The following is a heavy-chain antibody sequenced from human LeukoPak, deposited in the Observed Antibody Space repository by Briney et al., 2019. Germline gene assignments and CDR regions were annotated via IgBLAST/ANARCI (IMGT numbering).Heavy chain of an antibody. CDR3: AKDRHWGLDY. J-gene: IGHJ4*02. Sequence: PGGSLRLSCTASGFTFSSYWMDWVRQAPGKGPEWVSAISGNGGTTYYADSVKGRFTISRDNSKNTLFLQMNTLRAEDTAVYYCAKDRHWGLDYWGQGALVTVSS. D-gene: IGHD7-27*01. CDR2: ISGNGGTT. CDR1: GFTFSSYW. V-gene: IGHV3-23*01.